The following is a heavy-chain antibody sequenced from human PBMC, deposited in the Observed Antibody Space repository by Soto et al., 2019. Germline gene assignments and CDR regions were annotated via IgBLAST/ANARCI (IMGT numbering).Heavy chain of an antibody. J-gene: IGHJ5*02. CDR1: GFTFSNFY. V-gene: IGHV3-7*05. CDR2: IKQDGSEK. CDR3: ARDYTLIDP. Sequence: GGSLRLSCAASGFTFSNFYMSWVRQAPGKGLEWVANIKQDGSEKHYLGSVKGRFTISRDNAKNSVYLQMNSLRAEDTAVYYCARDYTLIDPWGQGTLVTVSS.